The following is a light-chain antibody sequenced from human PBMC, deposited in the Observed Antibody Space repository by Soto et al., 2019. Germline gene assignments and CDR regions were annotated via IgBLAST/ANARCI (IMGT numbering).Light chain of an antibody. CDR3: QQSYNTPWT. CDR1: QSISSY. Sequence: IQMTHSPSSRSASVGDRVTITCRASQSISSYLNWYQQKPGKAPKLLIYAASSLQSGVPSRFSGSGSGTDFTLTISSLQPEDFATYYCQQSYNTPWTFGQGTKVDIK. J-gene: IGKJ1*01. V-gene: IGKV1-39*01. CDR2: AAS.